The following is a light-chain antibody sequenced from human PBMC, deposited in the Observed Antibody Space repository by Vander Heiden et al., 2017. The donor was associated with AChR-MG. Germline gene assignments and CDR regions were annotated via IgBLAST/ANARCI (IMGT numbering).Light chain of an antibody. V-gene: IGKV3-15*01. J-gene: IGKJ5*01. CDR2: GAS. Sequence: IVMTHSPATLSVSPGERATLSCRASQSVSSNLAWYQQKPGQAPRRLINGASTRATGIPAGISGSGSGTEFTLTISSRQSEDYAVFYCQQYNNWPPATFGQGTRLEIK. CDR3: QQYNNWPPAT. CDR1: QSVSSN.